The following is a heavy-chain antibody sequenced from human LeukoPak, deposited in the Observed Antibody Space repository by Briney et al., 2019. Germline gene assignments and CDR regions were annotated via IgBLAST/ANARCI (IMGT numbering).Heavy chain of an antibody. CDR1: GGSISNSPYY. D-gene: IGHD3-3*02. CDR3: AKGGGIYAYDPRIDY. CDR2: IFYTGRT. V-gene: IGHV4-39*07. Sequence: NPSETLSLTCTVSGGSISNSPYYWAWIRQSPGKGLEWIGGIFYTGRTYYNPSLESQVSISVDTSKNQFSLNLSSVTAADTAVYYCAKGGGIYAYDPRIDYWGQGALVTVSS. J-gene: IGHJ4*02.